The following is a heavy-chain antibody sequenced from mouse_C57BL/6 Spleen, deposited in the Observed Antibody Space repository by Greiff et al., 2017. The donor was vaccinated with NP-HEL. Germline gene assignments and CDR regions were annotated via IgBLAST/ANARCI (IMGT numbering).Heavy chain of an antibody. D-gene: IGHD3-3*01. CDR3: ARSEVGLGSYFDV. CDR2: VYPENGDT. Sequence: VQLQQSGAELVRPGASVKLSCTASGFNIKDDYMHWVKQRPEQGLAWIGWVYPENGDTEYDSKFKSKATLTLDTSSSTAYMQLSSLTSEDSAVYYCARSEVGLGSYFDVWGTGTTVTVSS. V-gene: IGHV14-4*01. CDR1: GFNIKDDY. J-gene: IGHJ1*03.